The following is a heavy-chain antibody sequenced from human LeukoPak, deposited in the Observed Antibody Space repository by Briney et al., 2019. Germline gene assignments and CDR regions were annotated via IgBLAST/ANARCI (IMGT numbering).Heavy chain of an antibody. CDR3: ARGTVDFWSGFARGTRKGGYMDV. Sequence: AASVKVSCKASGYTFTSYGISWVRQAPGQGLEWMGWISAYNGNTNYAQKLQGRVTMTTDTSTSTAYMELRSLRSEDTAVYYCARGTVDFWSGFARGTRKGGYMDVWGKGTTVTVSS. CDR2: ISAYNGNT. CDR1: GYTFTSYG. V-gene: IGHV1-18*01. D-gene: IGHD3-3*01. J-gene: IGHJ6*03.